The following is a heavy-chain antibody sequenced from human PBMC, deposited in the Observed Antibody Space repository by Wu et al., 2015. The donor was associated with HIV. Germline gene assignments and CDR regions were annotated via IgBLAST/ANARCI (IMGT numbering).Heavy chain of an antibody. Sequence: QVQLVQSGAEVKKPGASVKVSCKASGYTFTNSYMHWVRQAPGQGLEWMGIINPSVGSTTYAQKLQGRVTMTRDTSTSTVYMELSSLKSEDTAVYYCARDREVAATFPSFDYWGQGTLVTVSS. CDR3: ARDREVAATFPSFDY. D-gene: IGHD2-15*01. J-gene: IGHJ4*02. V-gene: IGHV1-46*01. CDR1: GYTFTNSY. CDR2: INPSVGST.